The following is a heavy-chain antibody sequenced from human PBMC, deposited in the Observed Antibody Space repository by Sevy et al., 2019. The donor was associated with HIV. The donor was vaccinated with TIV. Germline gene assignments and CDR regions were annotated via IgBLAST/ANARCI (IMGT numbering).Heavy chain of an antibody. CDR3: ARDGGTVTTPGYFDY. CDR2: IFHTGNT. Sequence: SETLSLTCTVAGGSISSGAYSWNWIRQPPGKGLEWIGYIFHTGNTYDNPSLKSRVTISVDRSKNHFSRKMTSVTAADTALYYCARDGGTVTTPGYFDYWGQGTLVTVSS. CDR1: GGSISSGAYS. J-gene: IGHJ4*02. V-gene: IGHV4-30-2*01. D-gene: IGHD4-17*01.